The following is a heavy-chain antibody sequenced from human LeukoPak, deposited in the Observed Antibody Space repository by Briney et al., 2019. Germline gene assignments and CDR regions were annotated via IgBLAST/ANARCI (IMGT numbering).Heavy chain of an antibody. Sequence: GESLKISSEGSGYNFSINWIVWVREMPGKGLEWMGIVYPGHSNTRYGPSFQGQVTISVDKSISTAYLQCSSLRASDTAIYYCARRCDYERDGYYRDALDISGQGTLVVVSS. CDR2: VYPGHSNT. CDR1: GYNFSINW. V-gene: IGHV5-51*01. CDR3: ARRCDYERDGYYRDALDI. D-gene: IGHD5-24*01. J-gene: IGHJ3*02.